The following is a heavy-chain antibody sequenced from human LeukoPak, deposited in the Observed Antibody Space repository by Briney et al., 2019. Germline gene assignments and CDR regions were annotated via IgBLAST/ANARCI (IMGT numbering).Heavy chain of an antibody. J-gene: IGHJ6*03. V-gene: IGHV4-59*10. CDR1: GGSFSGYY. Sequence: SETLSLTCAVYGGSFSGYYWSWIRQPPGKGLEWIGRIYTSGSTNYNPSLKSRVTMSVDTSKNQFSLKLSSVTAADTAVYYCARVFGSGVRGVPDYYYYYMDVWGKGTTVTISS. CDR2: IYTSGST. D-gene: IGHD3-10*01. CDR3: ARVFGSGVRGVPDYYYYYMDV.